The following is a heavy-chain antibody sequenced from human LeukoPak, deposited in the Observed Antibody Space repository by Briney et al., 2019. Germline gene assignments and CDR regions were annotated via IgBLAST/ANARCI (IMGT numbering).Heavy chain of an antibody. J-gene: IGHJ4*02. V-gene: IGHV4-4*07. CDR1: GGSIGSYY. Sequence: SETLSLTCTVSGGSIGSYYWSWIRQPAGKGLEWIGRIHSSTSKNYDPSIKSRVTMSLDTPKNQFSLKVDSVTAADTGIYYCAREAVDYGSGSLDYWGQGTLVAVSS. CDR3: AREAVDYGSGSLDY. CDR2: IHSSTSK. D-gene: IGHD3-10*01.